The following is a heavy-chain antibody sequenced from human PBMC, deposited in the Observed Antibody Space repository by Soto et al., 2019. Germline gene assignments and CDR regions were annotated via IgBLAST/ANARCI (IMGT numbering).Heavy chain of an antibody. CDR3: ARGWGSGWLEFFDS. V-gene: IGHV3-48*01. CDR2: ISSSSSTI. J-gene: IGHJ4*02. D-gene: IGHD6-19*01. Sequence: GGSLRLSYAASGFTFSSYSMNWVRQAPGKGLEWVSYISSSSSTIYYVDSVKGRFTISRDNSENTLYLQMNSLRADDTAVYYCARGWGSGWLEFFDSWGQGALVTVSS. CDR1: GFTFSSYS.